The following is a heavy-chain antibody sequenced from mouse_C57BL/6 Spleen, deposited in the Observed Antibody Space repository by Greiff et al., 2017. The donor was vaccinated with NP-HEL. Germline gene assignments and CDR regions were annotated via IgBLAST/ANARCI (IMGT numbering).Heavy chain of an antibody. J-gene: IGHJ4*01. V-gene: IGHV1-53*01. CDR2: INPSNGGT. Sequence: QVQLQQPGTELVKPGASVKLSCKASGYTFTSYWMHWVKQRPGQGLEWIGNINPSNGGTNYNEKFKSKATLTVDKSSSTAYRQLSSLTSEDSAVYYCARREPQIYYDYDGTPMDYWGQRTSVTVSS. CDR1: GYTFTSYW. D-gene: IGHD2-4*01. CDR3: ARREPQIYYDYDGTPMDY.